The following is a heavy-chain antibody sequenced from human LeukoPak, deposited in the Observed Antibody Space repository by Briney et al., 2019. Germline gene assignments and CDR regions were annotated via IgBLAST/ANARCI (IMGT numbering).Heavy chain of an antibody. CDR1: GGSFSGYY. V-gene: IGHV4-34*01. CDR3: ARVPRRLAGTRAFDI. CDR2: INHSGST. Sequence: SETLSLTCAVYGGSFSGYYWSWIRQPPGKGLEWIGEINHSGSTNYNPSLKSRVTISVDTSENQFSLKLSSVTAADTAVYYCARVPRRLAGTRAFDIWGQGTMVTVSS. J-gene: IGHJ3*02. D-gene: IGHD6-19*01.